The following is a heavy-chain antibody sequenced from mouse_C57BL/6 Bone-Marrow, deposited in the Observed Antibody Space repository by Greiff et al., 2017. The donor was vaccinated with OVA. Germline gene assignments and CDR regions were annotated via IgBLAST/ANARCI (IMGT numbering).Heavy chain of an antibody. D-gene: IGHD4-1*01. J-gene: IGHJ3*01. CDR2: IDPSDSYT. CDR1: GYTFTSYW. Sequence: VQLQQPGAELVMPGASVKLSCKASGYTFTSYWMHWVKQRPGQGLEWIGEIDPSDSYTNYNQKFKGKSTLTVDKSSSTAYMQLSSLTSEDSAVYYCARFSWGGFAYWGQGTLVTVSA. CDR3: ARFSWGGFAY. V-gene: IGHV1-69*01.